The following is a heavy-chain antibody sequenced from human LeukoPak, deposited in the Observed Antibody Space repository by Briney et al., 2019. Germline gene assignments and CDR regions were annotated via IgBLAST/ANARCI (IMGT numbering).Heavy chain of an antibody. CDR3: ARDGATGWFDP. J-gene: IGHJ5*02. CDR2: IYYKGST. Sequence: SETLSLTCTVSGGSISSSSHYWGWIRQPPGKGLEFIGSIYYKGSTYCNPSLKSRVTLSVDTSKNQFSLKLNSVTAADTAVYYCARDGATGWFDPWGQGTLVTVSS. D-gene: IGHD4/OR15-4a*01. V-gene: IGHV4-39*07. CDR1: GGSISSSSHY.